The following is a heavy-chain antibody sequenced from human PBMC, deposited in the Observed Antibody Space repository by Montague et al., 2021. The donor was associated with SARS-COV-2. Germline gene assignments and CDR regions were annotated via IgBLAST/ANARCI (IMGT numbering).Heavy chain of an antibody. Sequence: SETLSLTCTVSGDSVSHDFWTWIRQPPGKGLEWIGYVYYSRSSSYNPSLRGRVSIAVDTSKNQFSLRLSTETAADTAIYYCVRDPAPSGSGTFYDYWGQGTLVAVSS. CDR2: VYYSRSS. CDR1: GDSVSHDF. D-gene: IGHD1-26*01. J-gene: IGHJ4*02. V-gene: IGHV4-59*02. CDR3: VRDPAPSGSGTFYDY.